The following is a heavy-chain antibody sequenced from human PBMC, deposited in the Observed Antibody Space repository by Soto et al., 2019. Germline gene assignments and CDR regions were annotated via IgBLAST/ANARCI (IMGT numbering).Heavy chain of an antibody. CDR3: AHRRTGPFDY. Sequence: SGPTLVNPTQTLTLTCTFSGFSLSTSGVGVGWIRQPPGKALECLALIYWDDDKHYSPSLKNRLTITKDTSKNQVVLTMTNVDPVDTATYYCAHRRTGPFDYWGQGTLVTVPQ. J-gene: IGHJ4*02. CDR1: GFSLSTSGVG. D-gene: IGHD3-9*01. V-gene: IGHV2-5*02. CDR2: IYWDDDK.